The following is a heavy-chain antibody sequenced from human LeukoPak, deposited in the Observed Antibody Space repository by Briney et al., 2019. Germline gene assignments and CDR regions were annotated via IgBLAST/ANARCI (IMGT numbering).Heavy chain of an antibody. CDR2: ISSSGSTI. D-gene: IGHD3-10*01. Sequence: GGSLRLSCAAPGFTFSSYEMNWVRQAPGKGLEWVSYISSSGSTIYYADSVKGRFTISRDNAKNSLYLQMNSLRAEDTAVYYCASGRRALNYYGSGSYVWGQGTLVTVSS. J-gene: IGHJ4*02. CDR3: ASGRRALNYYGSGSYV. CDR1: GFTFSSYE. V-gene: IGHV3-48*03.